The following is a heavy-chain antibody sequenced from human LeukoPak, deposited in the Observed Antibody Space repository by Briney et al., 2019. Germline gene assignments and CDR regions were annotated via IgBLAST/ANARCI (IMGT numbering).Heavy chain of an antibody. Sequence: SLRLSCAASGFTFSSYSMNWVRQAPGKGLEWVSSISSSSSYIYYADSVKGRFTISRDNAKNSLYLQMNSLRAEDTAVYYCARDTYYYDSSGPSYYYYGMDVWGQGTTVTVSS. D-gene: IGHD3-22*01. CDR1: GFTFSSYS. V-gene: IGHV3-21*01. CDR2: ISSSSSYI. CDR3: ARDTYYYDSSGPSYYYYGMDV. J-gene: IGHJ6*02.